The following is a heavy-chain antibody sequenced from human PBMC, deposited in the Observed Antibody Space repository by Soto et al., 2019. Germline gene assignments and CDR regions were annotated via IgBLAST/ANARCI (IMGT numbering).Heavy chain of an antibody. CDR3: ARAPHRSYSSRFDY. V-gene: IGHV4-34*01. J-gene: IGHJ4*02. Sequence: PSETLSLTCAVYGGSFSGYYWSWIRQPPGKGLEWIGEINHSGSTNYNPSLKSRVTISVDTSKNQFSLKLSSVTAADTAVYYCARAPHRSYSSRFDYWGQGTLVTVSS. CDR1: GGSFSGYY. D-gene: IGHD6-13*01. CDR2: INHSGST.